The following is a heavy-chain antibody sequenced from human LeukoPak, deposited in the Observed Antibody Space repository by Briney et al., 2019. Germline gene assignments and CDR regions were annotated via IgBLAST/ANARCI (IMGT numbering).Heavy chain of an antibody. V-gene: IGHV4-59*08. CDR3: ARRTVAPRWDGMDV. CDR2: IYYSGST. CDR1: GGSISSYY. J-gene: IGHJ6*02. D-gene: IGHD6-19*01. Sequence: SETLSLTCTVSGGSISSYYWSWIRQPPGKGLEWIGYIYYSGSTNYNPSLKSRVTISVDTSKNQFSLKLSSVTAADTAVYYCARRTVAPRWDGMDVWGQGTTVTVSS.